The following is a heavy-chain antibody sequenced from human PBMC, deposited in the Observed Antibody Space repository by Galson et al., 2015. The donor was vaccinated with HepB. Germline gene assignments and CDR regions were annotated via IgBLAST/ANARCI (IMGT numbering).Heavy chain of an antibody. CDR1: GFTFSDYY. V-gene: IGHV3-11*06. CDR3: ARAGSITIFGVVIPDDAFDI. Sequence: SLRLSCAASGFTFSDYYMSWVRQAPGKGLEWVSYISSSSSYTNYADSVKGRFTISRDNAKNSLYLQMNSLRAEDTAVYYCARAGSITIFGVVIPDDAFDIWGQGTMVTVSS. CDR2: ISSSSSYT. D-gene: IGHD3-3*01. J-gene: IGHJ3*02.